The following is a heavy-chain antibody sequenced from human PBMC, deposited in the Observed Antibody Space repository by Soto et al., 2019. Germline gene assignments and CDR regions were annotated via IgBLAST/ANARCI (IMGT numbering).Heavy chain of an antibody. CDR2: MNPNSGNT. Sequence: GASVKVSCKASGYTFTSYDINWVRQATGQGLEWMGWMNPNSGNTGYAQKFQGRVTMTRNTSISTAYMELGSLRSEDTAVYYCARGAWFGELLKDYYYYYMDVWGKGTTVTVSS. CDR3: ARGAWFGELLKDYYYYYMDV. D-gene: IGHD3-10*01. V-gene: IGHV1-8*01. CDR1: GYTFTSYD. J-gene: IGHJ6*03.